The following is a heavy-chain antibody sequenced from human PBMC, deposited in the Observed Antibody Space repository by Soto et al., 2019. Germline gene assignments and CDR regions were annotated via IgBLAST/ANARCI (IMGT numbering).Heavy chain of an antibody. V-gene: IGHV1-2*04. CDR2: INPNSGGT. Sequence: GASVKVSCKASGYTFTDYDMHWVRQAPGQGPEWMGWINPNSGGTNYAQKFQGWVTMTRDTSISTAYLEMRRLKSDDTSVYYCARSFRLFDWGTGMYYYDYWAQGTLVTVS. CDR3: ARSFRLFDWGTGMYYYDY. J-gene: IGHJ4*02. D-gene: IGHD3-9*01. CDR1: GYTFTDYD.